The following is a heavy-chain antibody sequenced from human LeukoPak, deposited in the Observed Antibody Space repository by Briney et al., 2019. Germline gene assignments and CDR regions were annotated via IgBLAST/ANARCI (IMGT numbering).Heavy chain of an antibody. V-gene: IGHV4-61*02. J-gene: IGHJ4*02. CDR3: ARDPADYYDSSGYSAPRLSDY. CDR1: GGSISSGSYY. Sequence: SETLSLTCTVSGGSISSGSYYWGWIRQPAGTGLEWVGRIYTSGSTNYNPSLKSRVTISVDTSKNQFSLKLSSVTAADTAVYYCARDPADYYDSSGYSAPRLSDYWGQGTLVTVSS. D-gene: IGHD3-22*01. CDR2: IYTSGST.